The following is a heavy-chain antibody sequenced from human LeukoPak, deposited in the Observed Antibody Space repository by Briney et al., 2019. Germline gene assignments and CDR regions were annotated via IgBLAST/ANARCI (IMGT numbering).Heavy chain of an antibody. J-gene: IGHJ4*02. V-gene: IGHV1-69*04. CDR3: ARDDFSTTTIDY. Sequence: GSSVKVSCKASGGTFSSYAISWVRQAPGQGLEWMGRIIPILGIANYAQKFQGRVTITADKSTSTAYMELSSLRSEDTAVYYCARDDFSTTTIDYWGQGTLVTVSS. CDR2: IIPILGIA. D-gene: IGHD1-7*01. CDR1: GGTFSSYA.